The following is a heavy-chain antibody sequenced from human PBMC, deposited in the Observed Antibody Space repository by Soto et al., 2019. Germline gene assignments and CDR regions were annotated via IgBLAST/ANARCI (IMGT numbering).Heavy chain of an antibody. CDR2: ISYDGSNK. CDR3: ERARGSPHPTTFYYYSGMDV. D-gene: IGHD2-2*01. CDR1: GFTFSSYA. V-gene: IGHV3-30-3*01. J-gene: IGHJ6*02. Sequence: GVSLRLSCAASGFTFSSYAMHWVRQAPGKGLEWVAVISYDGSNKYYADSVKGRFTISRDNSKHTLYLQMNSLRAEDAAVYYCERARGSPHPTTFYYYSGMDVWGQGTTVTVS.